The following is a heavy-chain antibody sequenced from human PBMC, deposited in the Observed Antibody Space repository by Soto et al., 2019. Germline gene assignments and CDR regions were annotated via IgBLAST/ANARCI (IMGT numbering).Heavy chain of an antibody. Sequence: GSLRLSCAASGFSFSSYVMAWVRQAPGKGLEWASAVNGNSGSTFYPDSVKGRFTVSRDNSENTLYLQMSTLRAEDTAVYYCAKASGSSWPYYFDSWGRGALVTVSS. J-gene: IGHJ4*02. D-gene: IGHD6-13*01. V-gene: IGHV3-23*01. CDR2: VNGNSGST. CDR1: GFSFSSYV. CDR3: AKASGSSWPYYFDS.